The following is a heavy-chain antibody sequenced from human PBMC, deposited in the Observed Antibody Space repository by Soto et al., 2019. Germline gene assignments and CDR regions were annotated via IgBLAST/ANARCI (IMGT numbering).Heavy chain of an antibody. CDR3: ARDRAAVAGTVEGWFAP. CDR2: IIPIFGTA. J-gene: IGHJ5*02. Sequence: QVQLVQSGAEVKKPGSSVKVSCKASGGTFSSYAISWVRQAPGQGLEWMGGIIPIFGTANYAKKFQGRVTISPDESTITAYMELSSLRSEDTAVYYCARDRAAVAGTVEGWFAPWGQGTLVSVSS. V-gene: IGHV1-69*01. CDR1: GGTFSSYA. D-gene: IGHD6-19*01.